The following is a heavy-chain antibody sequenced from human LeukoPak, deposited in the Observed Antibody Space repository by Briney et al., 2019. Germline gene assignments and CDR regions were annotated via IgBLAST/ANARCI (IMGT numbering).Heavy chain of an antibody. CDR2: IIPIFGTT. Sequence: SVTVSFKSSGCTFSSYANSWLRQPPGQGLEWMGGIIPIFGTTNYEQKFQGRVTITADESTSTAYMELSSLRYEDTAVYYCARGGGGGDDAFDIWGQGTMVTVSS. D-gene: IGHD2-21*01. J-gene: IGHJ3*02. V-gene: IGHV1-69*13. CDR3: ARGGGGGDDAFDI. CDR1: GCTFSSYA.